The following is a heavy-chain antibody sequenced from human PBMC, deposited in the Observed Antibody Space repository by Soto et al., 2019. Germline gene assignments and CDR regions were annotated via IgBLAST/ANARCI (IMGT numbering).Heavy chain of an antibody. CDR1: GGSISSSSYY. Sequence: SETLSLTCTVSGGSISSSSYYWGWIRQPPGKGLEWIGSIYYSGSTYYNPSLKSRVTISVDTSKNQFSLKLSSVTAADTAVYYCARHVLRYYFDYWGQGTLVTVSS. CDR2: IYYSGST. CDR3: ARHVLRYYFDY. V-gene: IGHV4-39*01. D-gene: IGHD4-17*01. J-gene: IGHJ4*02.